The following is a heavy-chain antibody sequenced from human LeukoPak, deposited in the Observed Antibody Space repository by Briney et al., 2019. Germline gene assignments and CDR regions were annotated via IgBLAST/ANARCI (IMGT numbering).Heavy chain of an antibody. J-gene: IGHJ4*02. Sequence: PGGSLRLSCAASGFTFSSYSMNWVRQAPGKGLEWVSSISSSSSYICYADSVKGRFTISRDNAKNSLYLQMNSLRAEDTAVYYCARDPRGHYDSSGYYWGQGTLVTASS. CDR1: GFTFSSYS. CDR2: ISSSSSYI. V-gene: IGHV3-21*01. CDR3: ARDPRGHYDSSGYY. D-gene: IGHD3-22*01.